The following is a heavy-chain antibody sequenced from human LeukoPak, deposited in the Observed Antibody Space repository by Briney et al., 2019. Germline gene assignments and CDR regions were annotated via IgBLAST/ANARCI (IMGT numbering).Heavy chain of an antibody. CDR3: ARNQQLGGHSYYYYGMDV. CDR1: GFTSIAYA. CDR2: ISGGGVTT. V-gene: IGHV3-23*01. J-gene: IGHJ6*02. Sequence: GGSLRLSCEGSGFTSIAYALTWARQAPGKGLEWVSGISGGGVTTYYADSVKGRFTISRDNSKNTLYLQMNSLRADDTAIYYCARNQQLGGHSYYYYGMDVWGQGTTVTVSS. D-gene: IGHD3-16*01.